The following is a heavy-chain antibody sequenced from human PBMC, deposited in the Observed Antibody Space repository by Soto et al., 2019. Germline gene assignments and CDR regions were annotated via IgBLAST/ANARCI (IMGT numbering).Heavy chain of an antibody. CDR2: IYYTGTT. CDR3: ARGHWLDS. J-gene: IGHJ5*01. Sequence: QVQLQESGPGLVKPSQTLSLTCTVSSASISRVDYYWTWIRQPPGKGLQWIGYIYYTGTTYYNPSLENRVTISVDTSKNQFSLRLTSVTAADTAVYYCARGHWLDSWGQGTLVTVSS. V-gene: IGHV4-30-4*01. CDR1: SASISRVDYY.